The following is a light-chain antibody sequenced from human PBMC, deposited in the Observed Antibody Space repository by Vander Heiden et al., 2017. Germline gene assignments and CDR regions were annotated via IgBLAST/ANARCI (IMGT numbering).Light chain of an antibody. CDR2: DAS. CDR1: QSVSSHY. J-gene: IGKJ1*01. Sequence: EIVLTQPPGTLPLSPGERATLPCRVSQSVSSHYLAWYQKKPGQAPRVLMYDASSRATGISDRFSGSESGTDFTLTITRLEPEDFAVYYCQQNRTFGQGTKVEIK. CDR3: QQNRT. V-gene: IGKV3-20*01.